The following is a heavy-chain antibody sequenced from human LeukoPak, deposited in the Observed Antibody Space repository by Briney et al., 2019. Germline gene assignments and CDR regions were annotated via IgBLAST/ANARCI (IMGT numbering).Heavy chain of an antibody. CDR1: GGAISSNNW. J-gene: IGHJ4*02. D-gene: IGHD1-1*01. V-gene: IGHV4-4*02. Sequence: PSETLSLTCAVSGGAISSNNWWGWVRQPPGKGLEWIGEIYHSGSPNYNPSLKSRVTISVDKSRNHFSLNLSSVTAADTAVYYCARVNINNWHSCDYWGQGTLVTVSS. CDR2: IYHSGSP. CDR3: ARVNINNWHSCDY.